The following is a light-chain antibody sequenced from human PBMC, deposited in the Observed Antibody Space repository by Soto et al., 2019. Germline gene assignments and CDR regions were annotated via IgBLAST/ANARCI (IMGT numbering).Light chain of an antibody. V-gene: IGKV1-5*03. CDR3: QQYNHIST. J-gene: IGKJ1*01. CDR2: KAS. Sequence: DIQMTHSPSTLSASVRDRVTITCRASQSISSWLAWYQQKPGKAPKLLIYKASTLQSGVPSRFSGSGSGTEFTLAISSLQPDDSATYYCQQYNHISTFGQ. CDR1: QSISSW.